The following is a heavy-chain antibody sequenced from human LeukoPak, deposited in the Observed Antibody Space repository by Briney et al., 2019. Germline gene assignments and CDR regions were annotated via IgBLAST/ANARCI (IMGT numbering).Heavy chain of an antibody. Sequence: PGRSLRLSCAASGFTFDDYAMHWVRQAPGKGLEWVSGISWNSGSIGYADSVKGRFTISRVNAKNTVYLQMSSLRAEDTAVYYCAIGGTYGSGSWGQGTLVTVSS. D-gene: IGHD3-10*01. CDR1: GFTFDDYA. CDR2: ISWNSGSI. V-gene: IGHV3-9*01. J-gene: IGHJ4*02. CDR3: AIGGTYGSGS.